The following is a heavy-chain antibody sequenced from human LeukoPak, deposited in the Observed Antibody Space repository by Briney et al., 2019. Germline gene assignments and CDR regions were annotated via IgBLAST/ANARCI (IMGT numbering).Heavy chain of an antibody. V-gene: IGHV3-23*01. CDR1: GFTFDDYG. D-gene: IGHD7-27*01. Sequence: GGSLRLSCAASGFTFDDYGMSWVRQAPGKGLEWVSAISGSGGSTYYADSVKGRFTISRDNSKNTLYLQMNSLRAEDTAVYYCAKGDDWGLSYYYYMDVWGKGTTVTVSS. CDR2: ISGSGGST. J-gene: IGHJ6*03. CDR3: AKGDDWGLSYYYYMDV.